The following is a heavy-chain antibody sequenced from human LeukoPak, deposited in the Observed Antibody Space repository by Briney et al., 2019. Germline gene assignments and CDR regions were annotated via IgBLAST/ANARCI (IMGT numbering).Heavy chain of an antibody. V-gene: IGHV3-23*01. Sequence: GGSLRLSCAASGFTFKNSAMSWVRQAPGRGLEWVSTISGSRDNSYYADSVKGRFTISRDFSQNTLYLEMNSLTADDTALYYCAKDKFSVAVVADRLKWFDPWGQGTLVTVPS. CDR3: AKDKFSVAVVADRLKWFDP. J-gene: IGHJ5*02. D-gene: IGHD2-15*01. CDR2: ISGSRDNS. CDR1: GFTFKNSA.